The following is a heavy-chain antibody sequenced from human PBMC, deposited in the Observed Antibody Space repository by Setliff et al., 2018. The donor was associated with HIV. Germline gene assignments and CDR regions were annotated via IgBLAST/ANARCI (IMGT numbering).Heavy chain of an antibody. Sequence: SVKVSCKASGGTFRKYSINWVRQAPGRGLEWMGGIIPIFGTADYAQKFKGRVTITADESTRAAYMELNSLRSEDTAVYYCARPPSGWLQLEDAFDIWGQGTMVTVSS. CDR1: GGTFRKYS. V-gene: IGHV1-69*13. D-gene: IGHD5-12*01. CDR2: IIPIFGTA. J-gene: IGHJ3*02. CDR3: ARPPSGWLQLEDAFDI.